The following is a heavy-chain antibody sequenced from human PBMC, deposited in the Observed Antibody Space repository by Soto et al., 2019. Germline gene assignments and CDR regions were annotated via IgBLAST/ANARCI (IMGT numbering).Heavy chain of an antibody. CDR2: ISGSGGST. V-gene: IGHV3-23*01. D-gene: IGHD2-21*01. CDR3: AKGFVVTLDY. J-gene: IGHJ4*02. CDR1: GFTFSSYA. Sequence: PGGSLRLSCAASGFTFSSYAMSWVRQAPGKGLEWVSGISGSGGSTYYAASVKGRFTISRDNSKDTLYLQMNSLRAEDTAVYYCAKGFVVTLDYCGQGTLVTVSS.